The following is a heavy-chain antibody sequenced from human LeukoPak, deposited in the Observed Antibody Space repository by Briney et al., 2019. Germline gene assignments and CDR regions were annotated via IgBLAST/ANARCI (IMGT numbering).Heavy chain of an antibody. CDR2: IYSGGST. J-gene: IGHJ5*02. V-gene: IGHV3-53*01. Sequence: QPGGSLRLSCEASGLTVSSNDMSWVRQAPGKGLEWVSVIYSGGSTDYADSVKGRFTISRDNFKNTLYLQMNSLRAEDTAVYYCARGPRGFDPWGQGTLVTVSS. CDR1: GLTVSSND. CDR3: ARGPRGFDP.